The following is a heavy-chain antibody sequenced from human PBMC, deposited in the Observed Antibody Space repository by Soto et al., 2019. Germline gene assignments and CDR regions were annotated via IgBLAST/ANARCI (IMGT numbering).Heavy chain of an antibody. CDR1: GDSVSSGSYY. CDR2: IYYSGST. D-gene: IGHD3-22*01. V-gene: IGHV4-61*01. J-gene: IGHJ4*02. CDR3: AAYRDYDSSGLDY. Sequence: SETLXLTCTVSGDSVSSGSYYWSWIRQPPGKGLEWIGYIYYSGSTNYNPPLESRVTISADMSKNQFSLKLTSVTAADTVVYYCAAYRDYDSSGLDYWGRGTLVTVSS.